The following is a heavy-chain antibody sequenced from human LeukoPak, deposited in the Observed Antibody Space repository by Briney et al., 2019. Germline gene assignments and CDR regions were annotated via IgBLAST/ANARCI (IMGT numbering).Heavy chain of an antibody. Sequence: GGSLRLSCAASGFSFSSYEMNWVRQAPGKGLEWVSYISTGSTIHYADSVKGRFTISRDNAKKSLYLQMNSLRVEDTAVYYCVRGAHDFDHWGQGILVTVSS. CDR2: ISTGSTI. CDR3: VRGAHDFDH. V-gene: IGHV3-48*03. CDR1: GFSFSSYE. J-gene: IGHJ4*02.